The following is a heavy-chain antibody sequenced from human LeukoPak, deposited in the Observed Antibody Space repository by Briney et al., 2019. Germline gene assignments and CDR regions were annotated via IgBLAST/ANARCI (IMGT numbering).Heavy chain of an antibody. V-gene: IGHV3-7*01. CDR3: ARDSYPYYDSSGYYYGGLGY. CDR1: GFTFSSYW. D-gene: IGHD3-22*01. J-gene: IGHJ4*02. CDR2: IKQDGSEK. Sequence: GGSLRLSCAASGFTFSSYWMSWVRQAPGKGLEWVANIKQDGSEKYYVDSVKGRFTISRDNAKNSLYLQVNSLRAEDTAVYYCARDSYPYYDSSGYYYGGLGYWGQGTLVTVSS.